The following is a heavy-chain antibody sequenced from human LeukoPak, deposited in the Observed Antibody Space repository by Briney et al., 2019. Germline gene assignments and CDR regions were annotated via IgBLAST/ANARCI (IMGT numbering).Heavy chain of an antibody. Sequence: HGESLKISCKGSGYSFTSYWIGWVRQMPGKGLEWMGIIYPGDSDTRYSPSFQGQVTISADKSISTAYLQWSSLKASDTAMYYCAILWGYGSGKFPYYGMDVWGQGTTVTVSS. CDR1: GYSFTSYW. CDR2: IYPGDSDT. D-gene: IGHD3-10*01. J-gene: IGHJ6*02. V-gene: IGHV5-51*01. CDR3: AILWGYGSGKFPYYGMDV.